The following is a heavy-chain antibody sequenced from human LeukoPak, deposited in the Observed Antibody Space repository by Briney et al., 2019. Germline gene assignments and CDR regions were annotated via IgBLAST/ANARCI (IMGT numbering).Heavy chain of an antibody. D-gene: IGHD5-18*01. Sequence: GGSLRLSCAASGFTFSSYEMNWVRQAPGKGLEWVSYISSSGSTICYADSVKGRFTISRDNAKNSLYLQMNSLRAEDTAVYYCARGIQLWSPWDYWGQGTLVTVSS. J-gene: IGHJ4*02. CDR1: GFTFSSYE. CDR3: ARGIQLWSPWDY. CDR2: ISSSGSTI. V-gene: IGHV3-48*03.